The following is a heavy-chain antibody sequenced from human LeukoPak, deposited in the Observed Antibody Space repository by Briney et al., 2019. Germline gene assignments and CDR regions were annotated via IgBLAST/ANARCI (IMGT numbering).Heavy chain of an antibody. V-gene: IGHV3-43*02. J-gene: IGHJ6*02. CDR1: GMNFERYA. CDR2: ISADGKA. CDR3: ATWAFYHDLDV. Sequence: GGSLRLSCAASGMNFERYAMHWVRQRPGRGLEWVGVISADGKADHADAVKGRFTVSRDNSKDSLSLQMSSLRDEDTALYYCATWAFYHDLDVWGQGTTVIVS. D-gene: IGHD1-26*01.